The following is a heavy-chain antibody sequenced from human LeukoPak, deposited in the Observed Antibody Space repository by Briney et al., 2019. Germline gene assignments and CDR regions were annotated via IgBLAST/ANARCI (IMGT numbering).Heavy chain of an antibody. CDR2: INPNSGGT. CDR3: ARGGVLEWLLSGWFDP. Sequence: ASVKVFCKASGYTFTGYYMHWVRQAPGQGLEWMGWINPNSGGTNYAQKFQGRVTMTRDTSISTAYMELSRLRSDDTAVYYCARGGVLEWLLSGWFDPWGQGTLVTVSS. CDR1: GYTFTGYY. D-gene: IGHD3-3*01. V-gene: IGHV1-2*02. J-gene: IGHJ5*02.